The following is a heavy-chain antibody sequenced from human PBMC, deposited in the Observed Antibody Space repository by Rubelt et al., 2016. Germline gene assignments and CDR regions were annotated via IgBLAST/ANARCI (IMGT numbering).Heavy chain of an antibody. J-gene: IGHJ4*02. CDR3: ARGWDSSGSSCPHY. CDR1: GGSISSYY. Sequence: QVQLQESGPGLVKPSETLSLTCTVSGGSISSYYWSWIRQPPGKGLEWIGSIYYSGSTNYNPPLTSRVTISVDTSKNQFSLELSAVTAADTAVYYCARGWDSSGSSCPHYWGQGTLVTVSS. D-gene: IGHD3-22*01. V-gene: IGHV4-59*12. CDR2: IYYSGST.